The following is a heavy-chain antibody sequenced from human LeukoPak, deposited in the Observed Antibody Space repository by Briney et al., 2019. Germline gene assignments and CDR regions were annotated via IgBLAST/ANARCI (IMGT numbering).Heavy chain of an antibody. CDR3: AKEWTYYYDPY. J-gene: IGHJ4*02. Sequence: GGSLRLSCAASGFTFSSYAMSWVRQAPGKGLEWVSAISGSGGSAYYADSVKGRFTISRDNSKNTLYLQMNSLRAEDAAVYYCAKEWTYYYDPYWGQGTLVTVSS. CDR2: ISGSGGSA. V-gene: IGHV3-23*01. CDR1: GFTFSSYA. D-gene: IGHD3-22*01.